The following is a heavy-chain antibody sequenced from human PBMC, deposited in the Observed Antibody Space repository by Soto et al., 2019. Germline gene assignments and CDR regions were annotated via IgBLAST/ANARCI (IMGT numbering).Heavy chain of an antibody. V-gene: IGHV3-74*01. CDR2: INSDGSAT. J-gene: IGHJ4*02. D-gene: IGHD2-15*01. Sequence: EVQLVESGGGLVQPGGSLRLSCAASGFTFSSHWMHWVRQAPGKGLVWVSRINSDGSATSYADSVKGRFTISRDNAKNTLYLQMHSLSAEDTAVYYCVDPYSLDYWGQGTLVTVSS. CDR3: VDPYSLDY. CDR1: GFTFSSHW.